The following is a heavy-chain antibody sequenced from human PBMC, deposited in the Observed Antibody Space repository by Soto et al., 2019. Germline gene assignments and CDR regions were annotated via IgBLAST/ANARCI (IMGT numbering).Heavy chain of an antibody. V-gene: IGHV4-4*07. D-gene: IGHD3-10*01. J-gene: IGHJ4*01. CDR2: LYLGGAP. CDR3: AADSGRGGRAFDH. CDR1: DASITNFF. Sequence: QVQIQESGPGLVTPSDTLSLTCTVSDASITNFFWNWVRQPAGGPLEWIGRLYLGGAPTYNPSLSSRLFISADPAKNQVSLKLTSVTAADTAVYYCAADSGRGGRAFDHWGHGALATVSS.